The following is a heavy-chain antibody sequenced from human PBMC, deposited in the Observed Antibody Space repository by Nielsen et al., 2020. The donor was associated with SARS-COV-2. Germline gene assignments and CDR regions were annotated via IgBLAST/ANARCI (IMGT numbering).Heavy chain of an antibody. CDR2: ISWNSGSI. Sequence: SLKISCAASGFTFDDYAMHWVRQAPGKGLEWVSGISWNSGSIGYADSVKGRFTISRDNAKNSLYLQMNSLRAEDTAVYYCARGDSGYDEYYYYYYMDVWGKGTTVTVSS. CDR1: GFTFDDYA. V-gene: IGHV3-9*01. J-gene: IGHJ6*03. CDR3: ARGDSGYDEYYYYYYMDV. D-gene: IGHD5-12*01.